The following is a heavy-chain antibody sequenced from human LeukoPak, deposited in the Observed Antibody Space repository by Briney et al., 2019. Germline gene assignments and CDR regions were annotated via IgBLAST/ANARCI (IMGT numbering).Heavy chain of an antibody. J-gene: IGHJ4*02. V-gene: IGHV4-38-2*01. CDR3: ASLPLGD. Sequence: PSETLCLTCDVSGYSISSGYYWGWIRQPPGKGLEWIGSIYHSGSTYYNPSLNSRVTISVDTSKNQFSLKLSSVTAADTAVYYCASLPLGDWGQGTLVTVSS. CDR1: GYSISSGYY. CDR2: IYHSGST.